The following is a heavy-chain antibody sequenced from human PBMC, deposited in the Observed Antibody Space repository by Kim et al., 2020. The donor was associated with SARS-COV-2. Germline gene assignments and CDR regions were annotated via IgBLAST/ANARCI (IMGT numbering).Heavy chain of an antibody. CDR1: GGTFSSYA. CDR2: IIPIFGTA. D-gene: IGHD3-10*01. CDR3: ARAKGSGSYYVLDYYYYGMDV. V-gene: IGHV1-69*13. J-gene: IGHJ6*01. Sequence: SVKVSCKASGGTFSSYAISWVRQAPGQGLEWMGGIIPIFGTANYAQKFQGRVTITADESTSTAYMELSSLRSEDTAVYYCARAKGSGSYYVLDYYYYGMDVWGQGTTVTVSS.